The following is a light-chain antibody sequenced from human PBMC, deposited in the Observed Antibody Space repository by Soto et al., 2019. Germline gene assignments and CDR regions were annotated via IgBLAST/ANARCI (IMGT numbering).Light chain of an antibody. J-gene: IGKJ1*01. CDR1: QSISSY. V-gene: IGKV1-39*01. CDR3: QQYHLYWT. CDR2: GAS. Sequence: DIQMTQSPSSLSASLGDRFTITCRASQSISSYLNWYQQKPGKAPKLLIYGASTLQSGVPSRFSGSGSGAEFTLTIDNLQPEDFATYYCQQYHLYWTFGPGTKVDIK.